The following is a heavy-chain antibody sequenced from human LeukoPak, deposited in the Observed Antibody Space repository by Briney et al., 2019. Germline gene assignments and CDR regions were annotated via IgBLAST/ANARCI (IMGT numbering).Heavy chain of an antibody. CDR2: IYPGDSDT. Sequence: GESLKTSCKGSGYSFTSYWIGWVRQMPGKGLEWMGIIYPGDSDTRYSPSFQGQVTISADKSISTAYLQWSSLKASDTAMYYCARGHSSSWYYFDYWGQGTLVTVSS. CDR1: GYSFTSYW. J-gene: IGHJ4*02. D-gene: IGHD6-13*01. CDR3: ARGHSSSWYYFDY. V-gene: IGHV5-51*01.